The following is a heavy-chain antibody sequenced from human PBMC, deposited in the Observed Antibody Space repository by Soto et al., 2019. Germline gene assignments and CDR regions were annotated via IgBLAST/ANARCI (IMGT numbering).Heavy chain of an antibody. V-gene: IGHV4-39*01. CDR2: IYYSGST. Sequence: SETRSRTCTVSGGSSSSSNYYWGWVRQPPGKGLEWIGSIYYSGSTYYNPSLKSRVTISVDTSKNQFSLKLSSVTAADTAVYYCARVGSEAVAGFGYYGMDVWGQGTTVTVSS. J-gene: IGHJ6*02. CDR1: GGSSSSSNYY. CDR3: ARVGSEAVAGFGYYGMDV. D-gene: IGHD6-19*01.